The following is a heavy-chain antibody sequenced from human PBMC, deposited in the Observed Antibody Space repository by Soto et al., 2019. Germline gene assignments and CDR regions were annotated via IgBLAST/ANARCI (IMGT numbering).Heavy chain of an antibody. J-gene: IGHJ4*02. D-gene: IGHD2-15*01. CDR1: GFTFSSYA. CDR3: AKTQLGYCSGGSCYTNFDY. Sequence: GGSLRLSCAASGFTFSSYAMGWVRQAPGKGLEWVSAISGSGGSTYYADSVKGRFTISRDNSKNTLYLQMNSLRAEDTAVYYCAKTQLGYCSGGSCYTNFDYWGQGTLVTVSS. CDR2: ISGSGGST. V-gene: IGHV3-23*01.